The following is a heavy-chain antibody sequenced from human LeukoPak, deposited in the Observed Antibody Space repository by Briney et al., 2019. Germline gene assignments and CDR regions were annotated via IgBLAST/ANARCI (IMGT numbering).Heavy chain of an antibody. Sequence: GGSLRLSCAASGFTFSDYYMNWIRQAPGKGLEWVSYISSSGSTIYYADSVKGRFTISRDNAKNSLFLQMSSLRAEDTAVYYCARESSGIAATDKIDFWGQGTLVTVSS. V-gene: IGHV3-11*04. CDR1: GFTFSDYY. CDR2: ISSSGSTI. D-gene: IGHD6-13*01. CDR3: ARESSGIAATDKIDF. J-gene: IGHJ4*02.